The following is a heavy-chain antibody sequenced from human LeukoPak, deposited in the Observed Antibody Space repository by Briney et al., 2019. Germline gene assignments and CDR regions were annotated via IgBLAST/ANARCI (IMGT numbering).Heavy chain of an antibody. V-gene: IGHV3-48*04. Sequence: PGGSLRLSCAASGFTFSSYGMSWVRQAPGKGLEWVSYISSSGSTIYYADSVKGRFTISRDNAKNSLYLQMNSLRAEDTAVYYCARFSSGWYFRSPGTFAFDYWGQGTLVTVSS. CDR1: GFTFSSYG. D-gene: IGHD6-19*01. CDR3: ARFSSGWYFRSPGTFAFDY. J-gene: IGHJ4*02. CDR2: ISSSGSTI.